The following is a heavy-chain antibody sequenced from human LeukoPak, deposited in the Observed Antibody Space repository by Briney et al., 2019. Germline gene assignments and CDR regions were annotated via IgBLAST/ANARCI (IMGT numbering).Heavy chain of an antibody. Sequence: SETLSLTCTVSGGSISSGGYYWSWIRQHPGKGLESIGYIYYSGSTYYNPSLKSRVTISVDTSKNQFSLKLSSVTAADTAVYYCARGSGVVTIPLDYWGQGTLVTVSS. CDR1: GGSISSGGYY. D-gene: IGHD4-23*01. J-gene: IGHJ4*02. V-gene: IGHV4-31*03. CDR2: IYYSGST. CDR3: ARGSGVVTIPLDY.